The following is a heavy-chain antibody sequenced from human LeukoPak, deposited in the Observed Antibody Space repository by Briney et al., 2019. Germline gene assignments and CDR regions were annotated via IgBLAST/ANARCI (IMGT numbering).Heavy chain of an antibody. Sequence: GGSLRLSCAVSGFTFSSYTMNWVRQAPGKGLEWVSSISGSSSYIYYADSVKGRFTISRHNAKNSLYLQMNSLSAEDTAVYYCARDGSDNWNDIGWFDPWGQGTRVTVSS. J-gene: IGHJ5*02. D-gene: IGHD1-20*01. CDR2: ISGSSSYI. CDR1: GFTFSSYT. V-gene: IGHV3-21*01. CDR3: ARDGSDNWNDIGWFDP.